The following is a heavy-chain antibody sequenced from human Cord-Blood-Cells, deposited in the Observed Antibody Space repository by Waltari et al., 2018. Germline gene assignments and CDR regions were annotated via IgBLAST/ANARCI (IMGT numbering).Heavy chain of an antibody. D-gene: IGHD6-6*01. CDR2: INHSGST. Sequence: QVQLQQWGAGLLKPSETLSLTCAVYGGSFSGYSWRWIRQPPGKGLEWIGEINHSGSTHYNPSLKSRVTISGDTSKNQFSLKLSSVTAADTAVYYCARILYSSSSYYYYYMDVWGKGTTVTVSS. V-gene: IGHV4-34*01. CDR1: GGSFSGYS. J-gene: IGHJ6*03. CDR3: ARILYSSSSYYYYYMDV.